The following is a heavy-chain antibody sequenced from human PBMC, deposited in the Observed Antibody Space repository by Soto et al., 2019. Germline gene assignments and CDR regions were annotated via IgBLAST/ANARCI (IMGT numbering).Heavy chain of an antibody. V-gene: IGHV3-30-3*01. CDR1: GFTFSSYA. D-gene: IGHD2-21*02. CDR3: ARDPVAYCGGDCRTFDY. J-gene: IGHJ4*02. Sequence: QVQLVESGGGVVQPGRSLRLSCVASGFTFSSYAMHWVRQAPGKGLEWVAVISYDGSNKYYADSVKGRFTISRDNSKNTLYLQMNSLRAEDTAVYYCARDPVAYCGGDCRTFDYWGQGTLVTVSS. CDR2: ISYDGSNK.